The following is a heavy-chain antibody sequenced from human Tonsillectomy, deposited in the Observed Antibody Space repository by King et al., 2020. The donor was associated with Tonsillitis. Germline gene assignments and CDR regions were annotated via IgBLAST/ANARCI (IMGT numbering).Heavy chain of an antibody. Sequence: EVQLVESGGGLVQPGGSLRLSCAASGLTVSSNYMSWVRQAPGKGLEWVSVIYSAGNTYYADSVKGRFTISRDSYKNTLSLQMNSLRAEDTSVYYCANIGTVTHAFDYWGQGTLVTVSS. V-gene: IGHV3-66*01. CDR1: GLTVSSNY. D-gene: IGHD4-17*01. CDR3: ANIGTVTHAFDY. J-gene: IGHJ4*02. CDR2: IYSAGNT.